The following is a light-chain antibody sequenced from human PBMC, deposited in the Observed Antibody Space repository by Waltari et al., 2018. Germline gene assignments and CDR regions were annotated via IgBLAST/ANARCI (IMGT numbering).Light chain of an antibody. CDR2: GAS. J-gene: IGKJ4*01. CDR3: QQYGSSPWT. V-gene: IGKV3-20*01. CDR1: QSVSSSY. Sequence: EIVLTQSPGTLSLSPGERATLSGRASQSVSSSYLSWYQQKPGQAPRPLIFGASSRATGIPDRFSGSGSGTDFTLTISRLEPEDFAVYYCQQYGSSPWTFGGGTKVEIK.